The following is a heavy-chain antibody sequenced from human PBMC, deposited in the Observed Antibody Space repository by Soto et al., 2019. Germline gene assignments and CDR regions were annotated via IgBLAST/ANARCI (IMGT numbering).Heavy chain of an antibody. V-gene: IGHV4-31*03. J-gene: IGHJ5*02. CDR1: GGSISNGDYY. CDR3: ARVVGQLTGTNTILRWFDP. D-gene: IGHD1-7*01. CDR2: IYYSGST. Sequence: QVQLQESGPGLVKPSQTLSLTCTVSGGSISNGDYYWTWIRQHPGKGLEWIGYIYYSGSTYYNPSLKGRVTISVDTSKSQFSLKLSSVPVADTAEYYGARVVGQLTGTNTILRWFDPWGQGTLVSVSS.